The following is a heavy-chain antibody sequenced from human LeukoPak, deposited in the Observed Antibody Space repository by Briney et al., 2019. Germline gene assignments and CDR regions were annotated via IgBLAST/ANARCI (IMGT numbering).Heavy chain of an antibody. CDR3: AKDHSSGWYIWFDP. CDR2: ISGSGGST. CDR1: GFAFSSYA. V-gene: IGHV3-23*01. Sequence: GSLRLSCAASGFAFSSYAMSWVRQAPGKGLEWVSAISGSGGSTYYADSVKGRFTIARDNSKNTLYLQMNSLRAEDTAVYYCAKDHSSGWYIWFDPWGQGTLVTVSS. D-gene: IGHD6-19*01. J-gene: IGHJ5*02.